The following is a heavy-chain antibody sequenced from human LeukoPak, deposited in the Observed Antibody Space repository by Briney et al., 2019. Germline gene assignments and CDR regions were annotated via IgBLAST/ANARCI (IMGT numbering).Heavy chain of an antibody. V-gene: IGHV3-23*01. CDR3: AKLPSGYSSGWYHY. CDR1: GFTFSSYA. CDR2: ISGSGGST. J-gene: IGHJ4*02. Sequence: GGSLRLSCAASGFTFSSYAMSWVRQAPGKGLEWVSAISGSGGSTYYADSVKGRFTISRDNSKDTLYLQMNSLRAEDTAVYYCAKLPSGYSSGWYHYWGQGTLVTVSS. D-gene: IGHD6-19*01.